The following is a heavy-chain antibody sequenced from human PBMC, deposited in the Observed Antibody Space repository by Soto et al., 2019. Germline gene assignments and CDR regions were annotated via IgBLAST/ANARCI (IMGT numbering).Heavy chain of an antibody. CDR3: ARGRSSSGWYYGGYYYGMDV. CDR2: MNPNSGNT. V-gene: IGHV1-8*01. CDR1: GYTFTSYD. Sequence: QVQLVQSGAEVKKPGASVKVSCKASGYTFTSYDINWVRQATGQGLEWMGWMNPNSGNTGYAQKFQGRVTMTRNTSISTAYMERSSRRSEDTAVYYCARGRSSSGWYYGGYYYGMDVWGQGTTVTVSS. D-gene: IGHD6-19*01. J-gene: IGHJ6*02.